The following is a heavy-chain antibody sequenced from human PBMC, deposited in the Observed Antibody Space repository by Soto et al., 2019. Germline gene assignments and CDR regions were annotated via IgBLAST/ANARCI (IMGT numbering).Heavy chain of an antibody. CDR1: GYTFTSYA. Sequence: AASVKVSCKASGYTFTSYAMHWVRQAPGQRLEWMGWINAGNGNTKYSQKFQDRVTITADESTSTAYMELSSLRSDDTAVYYCARARYGDFVTWFDSWGQGTPVTVSS. CDR3: ARARYGDFVTWFDS. J-gene: IGHJ5*01. V-gene: IGHV1-3*01. D-gene: IGHD4-17*01. CDR2: INAGNGNT.